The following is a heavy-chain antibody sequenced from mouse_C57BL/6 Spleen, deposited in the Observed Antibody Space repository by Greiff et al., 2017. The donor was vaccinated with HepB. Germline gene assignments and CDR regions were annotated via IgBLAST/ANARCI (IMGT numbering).Heavy chain of an antibody. CDR3: TRPGSFAY. D-gene: IGHD4-1*01. Sequence: VQLQESGAELVRPGASVTLSCKASGYTFTDYEMHWVKQTPVHGLEWIGAIDPETGGTAYNQKFKGKAILTADKSPSTAYMELRSLTSEDSAVYYCTRPGSFAYWGQGTLVTVSA. CDR2: IDPETGGT. J-gene: IGHJ3*01. V-gene: IGHV1-15*01. CDR1: GYTFTDYE.